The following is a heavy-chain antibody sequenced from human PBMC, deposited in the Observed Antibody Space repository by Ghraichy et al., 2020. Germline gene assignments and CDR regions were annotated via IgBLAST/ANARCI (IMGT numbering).Heavy chain of an antibody. Sequence: GGSLRLSCAGSGFIFVNYAMSWVRQAPGKGPEWVSAIRSSGARPLYADSVKGRFVISRDNSKNTLYLEMNSLSVEDTAIYYCAMPLGGGDIFDYWGQGTLGAV. CDR2: IRSSGARP. CDR3: AMPLGGGDIFDY. J-gene: IGHJ4*02. CDR1: GFIFVNYA. D-gene: IGHD3-16*01. V-gene: IGHV3-23*01.